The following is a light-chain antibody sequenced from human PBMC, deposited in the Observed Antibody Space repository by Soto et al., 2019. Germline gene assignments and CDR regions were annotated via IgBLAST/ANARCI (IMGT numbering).Light chain of an antibody. Sequence: QSVLTQPPSVSASPGQKVTISCSGSSSNIGNNYVSWYQQLPGTAPKLLIYDNNNRPSWIPDRFSGSKTGTTATLGITGLQTGDEADYYCGTWDSSLSAVVFGGGTKLTVL. CDR3: GTWDSSLSAVV. CDR1: SSNIGNNY. J-gene: IGLJ2*01. CDR2: DNN. V-gene: IGLV1-51*01.